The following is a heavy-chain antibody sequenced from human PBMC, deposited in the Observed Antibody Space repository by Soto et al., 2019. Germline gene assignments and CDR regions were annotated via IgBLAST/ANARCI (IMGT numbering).Heavy chain of an antibody. V-gene: IGHV3-53*01. Sequence: PGGSLRLSCAASGFTFDHYMSWVRQAPGKGLEWVSVIYTGGSTYYADSVKGRFTFSRDNSKNTLYLQMSSLRAEDTAVYYCARAYGGNPALFDPWGQGTLVTVSS. CDR2: IYTGGST. J-gene: IGHJ5*02. CDR1: GFTFDHY. D-gene: IGHD4-17*01. CDR3: ARAYGGNPALFDP.